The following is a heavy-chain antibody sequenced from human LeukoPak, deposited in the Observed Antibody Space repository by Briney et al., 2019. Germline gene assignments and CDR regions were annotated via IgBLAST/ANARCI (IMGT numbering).Heavy chain of an antibody. CDR2: IKQDGSEK. V-gene: IGHV3-7*01. CDR3: ARGAFLMDV. Sequence: QAGGSLRLSCAASGFTFSSYWVTWVRQAPGKGLEWVANIKQDGSEKYNVDSVKGRFTISRDNAKRSLYLQMNSLRAEDTAVYYCARGAFLMDVWGKGTTVTVSS. J-gene: IGHJ6*03. D-gene: IGHD2/OR15-2a*01. CDR1: GFTFSSYW.